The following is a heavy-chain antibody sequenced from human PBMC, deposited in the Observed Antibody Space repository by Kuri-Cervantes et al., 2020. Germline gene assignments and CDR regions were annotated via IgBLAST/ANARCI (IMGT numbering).Heavy chain of an antibody. CDR2: INSDGSST. D-gene: IGHD2-15*01. CDR1: GFTFSSYW. V-gene: IGHV3-74*01. CDR3: AKGLVAATRYGMDV. Sequence: GESLKISCAASGFTFSSYWMHWVRQAPGKGLVWVSRINSDGSSTSYADSVKGRFTISRDNAKNSLYLQMNSLRAEDTALYYCAKGLVAATRYGMDVWGQGTTVTVSS. J-gene: IGHJ6*02.